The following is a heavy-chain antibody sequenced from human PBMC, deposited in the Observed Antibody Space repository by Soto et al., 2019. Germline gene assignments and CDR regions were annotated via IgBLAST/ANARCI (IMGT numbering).Heavy chain of an antibody. CDR3: ASEYYDFWSGYFRAESWFDP. CDR2: INTSGST. Sequence: LSLTCTVSGGSLRSYYWSWIRQPAGKELEWIGRINTSGSTNYNPSLKSRVTMSVDTSKNQFSLKLSSVTAANTAVYYCASEYYDFWSGYFRAESWFDPWGQGTLGTVSS. CDR1: GGSLRSYY. V-gene: IGHV4-4*07. D-gene: IGHD3-3*01. J-gene: IGHJ5*02.